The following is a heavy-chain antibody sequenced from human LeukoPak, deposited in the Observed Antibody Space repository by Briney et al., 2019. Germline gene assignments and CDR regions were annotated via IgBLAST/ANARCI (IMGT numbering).Heavy chain of an antibody. CDR2: MSGSGGTT. CDR1: GFTVSSNY. D-gene: IGHD5-12*01. Sequence: PGGSLRLSCAASGFTVSSNYMSWVRQAPGKGLEWVSAMSGSGGTTVYADPVKGRFTISRDNSKNTLYLQMNSLRAEDTAVYYCAPSTSYSGYDWAFRKYWGQGTLVTVSS. CDR3: APSTSYSGYDWAFRKY. V-gene: IGHV3-53*05. J-gene: IGHJ4*02.